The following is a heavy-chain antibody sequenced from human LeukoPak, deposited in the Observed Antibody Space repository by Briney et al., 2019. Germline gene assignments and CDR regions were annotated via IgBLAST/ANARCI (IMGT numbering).Heavy chain of an antibody. CDR2: ISSSGSTI. D-gene: IGHD3-22*01. J-gene: IGHJ4*02. Sequence: GGSLRLSCAASGFTFSDYYMSWIRQAPGKVLEWVSYISSSGSTIYYADSVKGRFTISRDNAKNSLYLQMNSLRAEDTAVYYCARDSPRYDSSGYFTIWGQGTLVTVSS. CDR1: GFTFSDYY. CDR3: ARDSPRYDSSGYFTI. V-gene: IGHV3-11*01.